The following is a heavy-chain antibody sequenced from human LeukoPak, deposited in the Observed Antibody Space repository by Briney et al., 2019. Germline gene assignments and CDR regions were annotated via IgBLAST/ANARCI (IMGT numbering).Heavy chain of an antibody. CDR1: GFTFSSYS. V-gene: IGHV3-21*01. Sequence: GGSLRLSCAASGFTFSSYSMNWVRQAPGKGLEWVSSISSSSSYIYYADSVKGRLTISRDNAKNSLYLQMNSLRAEDTAVYYCARDVWNDVGGFDYWGQGTLVTVSS. CDR2: ISSSSSYI. D-gene: IGHD1-1*01. J-gene: IGHJ4*02. CDR3: ARDVWNDVGGFDY.